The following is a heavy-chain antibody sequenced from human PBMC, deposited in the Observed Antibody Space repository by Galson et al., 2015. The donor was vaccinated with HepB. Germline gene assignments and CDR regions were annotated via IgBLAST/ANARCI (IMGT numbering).Heavy chain of an antibody. V-gene: IGHV1-69*13. CDR2: IIPIFSTT. D-gene: IGHD3-3*01. CDR3: ASSTYYDFWSGNYRQGAFDI. J-gene: IGHJ3*02. Sequence: SVKASCKASGGTFSSYAISWVRQAPGQGLEWMGGIIPIFSTTNYAQKFQGRVTITADESTSTAYMELSSLRSEDTAVYYCASSTYYDFWSGNYRQGAFDIWGQGTMVTVSS. CDR1: GGTFSSYA.